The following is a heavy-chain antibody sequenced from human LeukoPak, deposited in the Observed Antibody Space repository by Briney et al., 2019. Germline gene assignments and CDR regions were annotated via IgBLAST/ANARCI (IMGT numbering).Heavy chain of an antibody. Sequence: GGSLRLSCAASGFTFNTYAMSWVRQAPGKGLEWVSVISGGIGSTYYADSVKGRFTISRDNSKNTLFLQMDSLRAEDTAVYYCAKASRSQSVWYRYFDLWGRGTLVTVSS. D-gene: IGHD3-16*01. J-gene: IGHJ2*01. CDR3: AKASRSQSVWYRYFDL. CDR1: GFTFNTYA. CDR2: ISGGIGST. V-gene: IGHV3-23*01.